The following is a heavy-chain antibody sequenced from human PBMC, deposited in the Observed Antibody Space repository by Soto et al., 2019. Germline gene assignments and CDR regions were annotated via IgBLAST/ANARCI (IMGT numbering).Heavy chain of an antibody. CDR1: GGTLSSFA. CDR2: FIPVVGMA. Sequence: QVQLVQSASEVKKPGSSVKVSCKTSGGTLSSFAISWVRQAPGQGLEWVGTFIPVVGMAKYGQNFQDRVTITADQSPNTLFMELSSLTFDDTAIYFCANGHDNYFYYGMDVWGQGTTVTVSS. V-gene: IGHV1-69*04. J-gene: IGHJ6*02. CDR3: ANGHDNYFYYGMDV. D-gene: IGHD1-1*01.